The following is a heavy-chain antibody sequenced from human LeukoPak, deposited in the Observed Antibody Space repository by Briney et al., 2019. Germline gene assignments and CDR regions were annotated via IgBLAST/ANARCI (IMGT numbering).Heavy chain of an antibody. CDR1: GYTFTGYF. D-gene: IGHD3-10*01. Sequence: ASVKVSCKASGYTFTGYFVHWIQQAPGQGLEWLGWINTDSGGTKFAQRFEDRVNMTRDKSTTAVYMELSRLESGDTAIYYCARHLITLVRGLTHRRENWLDPWGQGTLVTVSS. V-gene: IGHV1-2*02. J-gene: IGHJ5*02. CDR2: INTDSGGT. CDR3: ARHLITLVRGLTHRRENWLDP.